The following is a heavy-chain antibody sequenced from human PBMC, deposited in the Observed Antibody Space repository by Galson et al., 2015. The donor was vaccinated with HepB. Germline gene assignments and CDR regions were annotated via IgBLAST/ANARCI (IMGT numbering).Heavy chain of an antibody. V-gene: IGHV1-69*13. CDR2: IIPIFGTA. CDR1: GGTFSSYA. CDR3: ARRVWTTGGFYD. J-gene: IGHJ4*02. D-gene: IGHD4-17*01. Sequence: SVKVSCKASGGTFSSYAISWVRQAPGQGLEWMGGIIPIFGTANYAQKFQGRVTITADESTSTAYMELSSLRSEDTAVYYCARRVWTTGGFYDWGQGTLVTVSS.